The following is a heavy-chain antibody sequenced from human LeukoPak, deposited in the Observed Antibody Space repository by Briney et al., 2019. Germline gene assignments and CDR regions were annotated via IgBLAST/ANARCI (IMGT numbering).Heavy chain of an antibody. Sequence: PSETLSLTCTVSGGSISSSNYYWGWIRQPPGKGLEWIGYIYYSGSTNYNPSLKSRVTISVDTSKNQFSLKLSSVTAADTAVYYCARGGSYYGSGSYFGYWGQGTLVTVSS. D-gene: IGHD3-10*01. V-gene: IGHV4-61*05. CDR3: ARGGSYYGSGSYFGY. CDR1: GGSISSSNYY. J-gene: IGHJ4*02. CDR2: IYYSGST.